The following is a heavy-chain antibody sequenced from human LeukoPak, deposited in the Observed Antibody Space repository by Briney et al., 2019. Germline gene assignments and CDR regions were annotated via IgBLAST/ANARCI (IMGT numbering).Heavy chain of an antibody. D-gene: IGHD1-26*01. V-gene: IGHV4-59*08. J-gene: IGHJ3*02. CDR2: IYYSGST. CDR3: ASCRIYSGSYCWGAFDI. Sequence: PSETLSLTCTVSGGSISSYYWSWIRQPPGKGLEWIGYIYYSGSTNYNPSLKSRVTISVDTSKNQFSLKLSSVTAADTAVYYCASCRIYSGSYCWGAFDIWGQGTMVTVSS. CDR1: GGSISSYY.